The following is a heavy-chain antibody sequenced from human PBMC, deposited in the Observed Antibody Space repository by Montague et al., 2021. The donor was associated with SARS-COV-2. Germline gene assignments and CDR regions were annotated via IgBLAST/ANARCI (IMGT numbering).Heavy chain of an antibody. D-gene: IGHD6-13*01. Sequence: SETLSLTCTVSSGSISSYYWSWIRQPPGKGLEWIGYIYYSGSTNYNPSLKSRVTISVDTSQNQFSLKRSSVTAADTAVSYCSWGAEYSSGWYLAFEIWGQGTMVTVSS. CDR1: SGSISSYY. J-gene: IGHJ3*02. CDR3: SWGAEYSSGWYLAFEI. V-gene: IGHV4-59*01. CDR2: IYYSGST.